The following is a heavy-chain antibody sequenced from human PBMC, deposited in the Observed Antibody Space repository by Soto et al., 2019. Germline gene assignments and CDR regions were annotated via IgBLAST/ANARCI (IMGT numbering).Heavy chain of an antibody. CDR3: AMGGRQWLVTSDFNY. V-gene: IGHV3-30*03. Sequence: VQLVESGGGVVQPGRSLRLSCAASGFTFSDYAMHWVRQAPGKGLEWVAVVSRDGRNTHYADSVKGRFTISRDSCKNTVSLEMTSLRAEDTAVYYCAMGGRQWLVTSDFNYWGQGALVTVSS. J-gene: IGHJ4*02. CDR2: VSRDGRNT. D-gene: IGHD6-19*01. CDR1: GFTFSDYA.